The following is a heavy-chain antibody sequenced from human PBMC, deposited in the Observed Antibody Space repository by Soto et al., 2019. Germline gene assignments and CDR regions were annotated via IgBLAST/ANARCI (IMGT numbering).Heavy chain of an antibody. D-gene: IGHD5-18*01. J-gene: IGHJ4*02. V-gene: IGHV3-23*01. CDR3: AKDIVRYTYGACDY. Sequence: EVQLLESGGGLVQPGGSLRLSCAASGFTLGRYGMSWVRQAPGKGLEWVSAVSPNGQGIYYADSVRGRFTISRDNSKNTLYLQMNSLRVEDTAVYYCAKDIVRYTYGACDYWGQGALVTVSS. CDR2: VSPNGQGI. CDR1: GFTLGRYG.